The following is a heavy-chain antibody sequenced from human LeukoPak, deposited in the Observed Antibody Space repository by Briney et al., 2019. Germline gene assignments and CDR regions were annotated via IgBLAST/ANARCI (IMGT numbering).Heavy chain of an antibody. CDR2: IYYSGRT. CDR1: GGSISSYY. V-gene: IGHV4-59*01. Sequence: SETLSLTCSVSGGSISSYYWSWIRQPPGKGLEWIGYIYYSGRTNYNPSLKSRVTISADTSKNQFSLTLSSVTAADTAVYYCARAYLNDYYDSSGYFDYWGQGTLVTVSS. CDR3: ARAYLNDYYDSSGYFDY. D-gene: IGHD3-22*01. J-gene: IGHJ4*02.